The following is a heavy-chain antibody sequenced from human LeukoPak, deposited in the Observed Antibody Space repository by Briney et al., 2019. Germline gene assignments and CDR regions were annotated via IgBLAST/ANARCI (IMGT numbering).Heavy chain of an antibody. D-gene: IGHD2-21*02. CDR2: ISSSGSTR. V-gene: IGHV3-48*03. Sequence: PGGSLRLSCAASGFTFSGFEMNWVRQAPGKGLEWVSYISSSGSTRYYADSVEGRLTVSRDNAKNSLYLQMNSLRAEDTAVYYCARDPVNCGGDCYQAWGQGTLVTVSS. CDR1: GFTFSGFE. CDR3: ARDPVNCGGDCYQA. J-gene: IGHJ5*02.